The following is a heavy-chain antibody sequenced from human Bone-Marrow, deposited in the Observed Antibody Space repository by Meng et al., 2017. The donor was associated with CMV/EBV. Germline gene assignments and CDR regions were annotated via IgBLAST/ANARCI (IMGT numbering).Heavy chain of an antibody. D-gene: IGHD3-3*01. J-gene: IGHJ6*02. CDR1: GGSISSYY. CDR3: ASSRWSGYYINYYYGMDV. Sequence: GSLRLSCTVSGGSISSYYWTWIRQPPGKGLEWIGNIYYSGSTNYNSSLKSRVTISVDTSKNQFSLKLSSVTAADTAVYYCASSRWSGYYINYYYGMDVWGQGTTVTVSS. CDR2: IYYSGST. V-gene: IGHV4-59*01.